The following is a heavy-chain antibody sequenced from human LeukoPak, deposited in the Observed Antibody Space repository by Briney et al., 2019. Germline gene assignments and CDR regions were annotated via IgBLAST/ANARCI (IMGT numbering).Heavy chain of an antibody. CDR1: GFTFSSYA. CDR2: IRRSGGST. V-gene: IGHV3-23*01. CDR3: AKGGTIGTTTPTEDAFDL. Sequence: QPGGSLGLSCAASGFTFSSYAMNWVRQAPGKGLEWVSSIRRSGGSTYYADSVKGRFTISRDNSKNTLYLQMNSLRAEDTAVYYCAKGGTIGTTTPTEDAFDLWGQGTMVTVSS. J-gene: IGHJ3*01. D-gene: IGHD1-1*01.